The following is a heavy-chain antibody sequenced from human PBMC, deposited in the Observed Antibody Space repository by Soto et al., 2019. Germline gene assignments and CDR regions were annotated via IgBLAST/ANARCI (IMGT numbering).Heavy chain of an antibody. CDR1: GYTFTSYG. V-gene: IGHV1-18*04. D-gene: IGHD5-18*01. J-gene: IGHJ5*02. CDR2: INAYNGNT. CDR3: AGVKGRGYSYGSWFDP. Sequence: ASVKVSFKASGYTFTSYGISWARQAPGQGLEWMGWINAYNGNTNYAQKLQGRVTMTTDTSTSTAYMELRSLRSDDTAVYYCAGVKGRGYSYGSWFDPWGQGTLVTVSS.